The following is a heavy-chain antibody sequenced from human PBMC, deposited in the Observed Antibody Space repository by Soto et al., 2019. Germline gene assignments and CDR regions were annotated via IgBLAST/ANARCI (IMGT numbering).Heavy chain of an antibody. J-gene: IGHJ6*02. Sequence: PGESLKISCKGVGYKFGSAWIGWVRQMPGKGPEWMGIIYPGDSDTKYNPSFQGQVTISADKSITTTYLQWSSLKASDTAIYYCAASIFYYGMDVWGQGTTVTVSS. V-gene: IGHV5-51*01. CDR2: IYPGDSDT. CDR3: AASIFYYGMDV. CDR1: GYKFGSAW.